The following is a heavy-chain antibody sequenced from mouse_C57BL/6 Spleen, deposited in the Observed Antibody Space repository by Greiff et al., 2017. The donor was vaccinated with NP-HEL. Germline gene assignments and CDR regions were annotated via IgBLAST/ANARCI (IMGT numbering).Heavy chain of an antibody. CDR2: ISSGSSTI. Sequence: EVMLVESGGGLVKPGGSLKLSCAASGFTFSDYGMHWVRQAPEKGLEWVAYISSGSSTIYYADTVKGRFTISRDNAKNTLFLQMTSLRSEDTDMYYGATSWDREWYFDVWGTGTTVTVSS. D-gene: IGHD4-1*01. CDR3: ATSWDREWYFDV. J-gene: IGHJ1*03. V-gene: IGHV5-17*01. CDR1: GFTFSDYG.